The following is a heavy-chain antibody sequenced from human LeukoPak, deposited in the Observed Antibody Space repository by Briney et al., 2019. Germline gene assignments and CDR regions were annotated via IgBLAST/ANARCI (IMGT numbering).Heavy chain of an antibody. D-gene: IGHD6-13*01. V-gene: IGHV4-4*07. CDR3: ARLRGYSSSRRGFDP. CDR1: GGSISSYY. J-gene: IGHJ5*02. Sequence: SETLSLTCTVSGGSISSYYWSWIRQPAGKGLEWIGRIYTSGSTNYSPSLKSRVTMSVDTSKNQFSLKLSSVTAADTAVYYCARLRGYSSSRRGFDPWGQGTLVTVSS. CDR2: IYTSGST.